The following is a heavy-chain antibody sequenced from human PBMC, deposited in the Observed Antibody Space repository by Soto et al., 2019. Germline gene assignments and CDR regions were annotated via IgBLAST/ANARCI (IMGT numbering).Heavy chain of an antibody. D-gene: IGHD3-3*01. J-gene: IGHJ6*02. Sequence: EVQLLESGGGLVQPGGSLRLSCAASGFTFSSYAMSWVRQAPGKGLEWASAISGSGGSTYYADSVKGRFTISRDNSKNTLYLQMNSLRAEDTAVYYCAKVSGGALYYYYGMDVWGQGTTVTVSS. CDR3: AKVSGGALYYYYGMDV. CDR2: ISGSGGST. CDR1: GFTFSSYA. V-gene: IGHV3-23*01.